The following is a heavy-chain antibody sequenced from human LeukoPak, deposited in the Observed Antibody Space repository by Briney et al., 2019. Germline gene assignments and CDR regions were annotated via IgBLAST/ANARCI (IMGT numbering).Heavy chain of an antibody. CDR3: AKDYYDSSGYYYGAYYYYYYGMDV. J-gene: IGHJ6*02. V-gene: IGHV3-23*01. Sequence: GSLRLSCSASGFTFSTYWMSWVRQAPGKGLEWVSAISGSGGSTYYADSVKGRFTISRDNSKNTLYLQMNSLRAEDTAVYYCAKDYYDSSGYYYGAYYYYYYGMDVWGQGTTVTVSS. D-gene: IGHD3-22*01. CDR1: GFTFSTYW. CDR2: ISGSGGST.